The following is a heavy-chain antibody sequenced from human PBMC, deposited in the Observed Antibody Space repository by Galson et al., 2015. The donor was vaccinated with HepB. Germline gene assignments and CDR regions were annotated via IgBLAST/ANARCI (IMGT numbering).Heavy chain of an antibody. CDR3: AKDLFDWNYAQIVYYYYYMDV. J-gene: IGHJ6*03. CDR1: GFALNNFA. CDR2: ISSTGAVA. Sequence: SLRLSCAASGFALNNFAMTWVRQAPGKGLEWVSTISSTGAVAFYADSVQGQFTISRDNSKNTVFLQMDRLRADDTATYYCAKDLFDWNYAQIVYYYYYMDVWGKGTTVTVSS. D-gene: IGHD1-7*01. V-gene: IGHV3-23*01.